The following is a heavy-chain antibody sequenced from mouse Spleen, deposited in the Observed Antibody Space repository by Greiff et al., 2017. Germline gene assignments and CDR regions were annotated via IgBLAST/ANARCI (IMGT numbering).Heavy chain of an antibody. Sequence: EVKLVESGGGLVKPGGSLKLSCAASGFTFSDYGMHWVRQAPETGLEWVAYISSGSSTIYYADTVKGRFTISRDNAKNTLFLQMTSLRSEDTAMYYCARDYGSSYWGQGTLVTVSA. CDR2: ISSGSSTI. J-gene: IGHJ3*01. V-gene: IGHV5-17*01. CDR1: GFTFSDYG. D-gene: IGHD1-1*01. CDR3: ARDYGSSY.